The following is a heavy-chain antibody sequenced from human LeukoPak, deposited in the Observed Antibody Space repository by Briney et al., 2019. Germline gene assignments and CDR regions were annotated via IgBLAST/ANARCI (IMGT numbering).Heavy chain of an antibody. Sequence: SETLSLTCTVSGGSISSYYWSWIRQPAGKGLEWIGRIYTSGSTNYNASLKSRVSMSVDTSKNQFPLKLGSVTAADTAVFYCARENSGSYREFDYWGQGTLVTVSS. CDR3: ARENSGSYREFDY. D-gene: IGHD1-26*01. CDR2: IYTSGST. V-gene: IGHV4-4*07. CDR1: GGSISSYY. J-gene: IGHJ4*02.